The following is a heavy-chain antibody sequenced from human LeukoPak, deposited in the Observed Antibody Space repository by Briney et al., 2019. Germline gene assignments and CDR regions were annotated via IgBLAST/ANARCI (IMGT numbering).Heavy chain of an antibody. CDR1: GFTFSDYY. D-gene: IGHD3-22*01. CDR2: ISSSGSTI. V-gene: IGHV3-11*01. Sequence: PEGSLRLSCAASGFTFSDYYMSWIRQAPGKGLEWVSYISSSGSTIYYADSVKGRFTISRDNAKNSLYLQMNSLRAEDTAVYYCARHPAINYYDSSGSFDYWGQGTLVTVSS. CDR3: ARHPAINYYDSSGSFDY. J-gene: IGHJ4*02.